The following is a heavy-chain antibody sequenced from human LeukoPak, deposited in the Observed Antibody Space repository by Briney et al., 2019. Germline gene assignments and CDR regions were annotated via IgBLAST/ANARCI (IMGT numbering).Heavy chain of an antibody. D-gene: IGHD2-15*01. Sequence: ASVTVSCKASGYTFTGYYMHWVRQAPGQGREWMGWINPNSGGTNYAQKVQGRVTMTRDTSISTAYMELSRLRSDDTAVYYCAARTLGYCSGGSCSPLYYYYGMDVWGQGTTVTVSS. CDR1: GYTFTGYY. CDR2: INPNSGGT. V-gene: IGHV1-2*02. J-gene: IGHJ6*02. CDR3: AARTLGYCSGGSCSPLYYYYGMDV.